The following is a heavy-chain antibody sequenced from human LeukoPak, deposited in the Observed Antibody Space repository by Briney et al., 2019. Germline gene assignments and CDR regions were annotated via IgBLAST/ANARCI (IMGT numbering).Heavy chain of an antibody. CDR1: GYTFTGYY. V-gene: IGHV1-2*02. CDR2: INPNSGGT. CDR3: ARVTGDRSGHAFDI. D-gene: IGHD7-27*01. Sequence: ASVKVSCKASGYTFTGYYMHWVRQAPGQGLEWMGWINPNSGGTNYAQKFQGRVTMTRDTSISTAYMELSRLRSDDTAVYYCARVTGDRSGHAFDIWGQGTMVTVSS. J-gene: IGHJ3*02.